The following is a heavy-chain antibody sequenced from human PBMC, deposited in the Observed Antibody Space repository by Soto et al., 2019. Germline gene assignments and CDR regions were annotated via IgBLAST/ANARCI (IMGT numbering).Heavy chain of an antibody. CDR3: ARRGDYDILTGYNGIDY. V-gene: IGHV5-10-1*01. CDR2: IDPSDSYT. J-gene: IGHJ4*02. Sequence: GESLKISCKGSGYSFTSYWISWVRQMPEKGLEWMGRIDPSDSYTNYSPSFQGHVTISADKSISTAYLQWSSLKASDTAMYYCARRGDYDILTGYNGIDYWGQGTLVTVS. D-gene: IGHD3-9*01. CDR1: GYSFTSYW.